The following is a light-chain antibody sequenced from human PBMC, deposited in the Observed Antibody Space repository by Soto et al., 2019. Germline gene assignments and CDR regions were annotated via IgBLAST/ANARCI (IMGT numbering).Light chain of an antibody. CDR2: RNN. V-gene: IGLV1-47*01. J-gene: IGLJ2*01. CDR1: RSNIGSNY. CDR3: AAWDDSLSGLVV. Sequence: QAVLTQPPSASGTPGKRVAIACSGSRSNIGSNYVYWYQQLPGTAPKLLIYRNNQRPSGVADRFSGSKTGTSASLAISGLRSEDEADYYCAAWDDSLSGLVVFGGGTKLTVL.